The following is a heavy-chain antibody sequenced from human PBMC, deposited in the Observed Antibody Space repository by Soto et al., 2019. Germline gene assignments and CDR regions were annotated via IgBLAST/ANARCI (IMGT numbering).Heavy chain of an antibody. D-gene: IGHD6-6*01. CDR1: GGSISSGGYS. V-gene: IGHV4-30-2*01. CDR2: IYHSGST. J-gene: IGHJ5*02. CDR3: ARGGQLVFPNELWFDP. Sequence: PSETLSLTCAVSGGSISSGGYSWCWIRQPPGKGLEWIGYIYHSGSTYYNPSLKSRVTISVDRSKNQFSLKLSSVTAADTAVYYCARGGQLVFPNELWFDPWGQGTLVTVSS.